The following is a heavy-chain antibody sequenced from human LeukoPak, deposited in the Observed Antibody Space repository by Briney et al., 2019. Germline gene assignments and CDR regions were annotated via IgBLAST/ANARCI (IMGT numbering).Heavy chain of an antibody. D-gene: IGHD2-15*01. CDR3: ARGTYCSGGSCLVY. V-gene: IGHV4-59*01. Sequence: SETLSLTCTVSGGSISSNYWSWIRQPPGKGLEWIGYIYYSGSTNYNPPLKSRVTISVDTSKNQFSLKLSSVTAADTAVYYCARGTYCSGGSCLVYWGQGTLVTVSS. J-gene: IGHJ4*02. CDR2: IYYSGST. CDR1: GGSISSNY.